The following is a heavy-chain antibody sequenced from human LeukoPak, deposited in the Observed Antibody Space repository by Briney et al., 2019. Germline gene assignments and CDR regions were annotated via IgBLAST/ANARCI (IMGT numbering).Heavy chain of an antibody. Sequence: GASVKVSCKASGYTFTSYAMHWVRQAPGQRLEWMGWINAGNGNTKYSQKFQGRVTITRDTSASTAYMELSSLRSEDTAVYYCAREESAGITIFGVVITTFDYWGQGTLVTVSS. CDR3: AREESAGITIFGVVITTFDY. CDR2: INAGNGNT. J-gene: IGHJ4*02. D-gene: IGHD3-3*01. CDR1: GYTFTSYA. V-gene: IGHV1-3*01.